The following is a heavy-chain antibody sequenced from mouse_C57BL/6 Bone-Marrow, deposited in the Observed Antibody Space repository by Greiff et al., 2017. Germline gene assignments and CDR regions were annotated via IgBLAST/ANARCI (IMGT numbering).Heavy chain of an antibody. CDR1: GFNIKDYY. V-gene: IGHV14-2*01. D-gene: IGHD1-1*01. J-gene: IGHJ4*01. Sequence: LVESGAELVKPGASVKLSCTASGFNIKDYYMHWVKQRTEQGLEWIGRIDPEDGETKYAPKFQGKATITADTSSNTAYLQLSSLTSEDTAVYYCARGRFTTVVADYAMDYWGQGTSVTVSS. CDR2: IDPEDGET. CDR3: ARGRFTTVVADYAMDY.